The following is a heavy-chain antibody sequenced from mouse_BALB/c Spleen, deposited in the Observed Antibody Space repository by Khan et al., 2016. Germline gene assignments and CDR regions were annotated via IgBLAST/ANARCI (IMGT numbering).Heavy chain of an antibody. CDR3: ARTDRRGYCDY. Sequence: QVQLQQPGAELMKPGASVKISCKATGYTFSSYWIEWVKQRPGHGLEWIGEILPGSGSTNYNEKFRGQATFTADTSSNTAYMQLSSLTSEDSAVHYCARTDRRGYCDYWGQGTTLTVSS. V-gene: IGHV1-9*01. CDR1: GYTFSSYW. J-gene: IGHJ2*01. CDR2: ILPGSGST.